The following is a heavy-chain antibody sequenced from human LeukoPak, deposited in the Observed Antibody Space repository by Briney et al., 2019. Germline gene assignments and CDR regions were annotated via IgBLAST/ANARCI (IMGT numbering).Heavy chain of an antibody. J-gene: IGHJ6*02. CDR2: INSDGSAT. CDR1: GFPLSSYW. Sequence: GGSLRLSCAASGFPLSSYWMNWVRQVPGKGLLWVSRINSDGSATIYADSVRGRFTISRDNAKNTLYLQMSGLRVEDTAVYHCASDSPYYGMDVWGQGTTVTVSS. CDR3: ASDSPYYGMDV. V-gene: IGHV3-74*01.